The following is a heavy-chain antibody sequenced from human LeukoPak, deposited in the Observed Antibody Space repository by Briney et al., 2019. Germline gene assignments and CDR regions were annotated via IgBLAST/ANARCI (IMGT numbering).Heavy chain of an antibody. D-gene: IGHD3-9*01. CDR1: GYTFTGYY. Sequence: ASVKVFCKASGYTFTGYYMHWVRQAPGQGLEWMGWINPNSGGTNYAHKFQGWVTMTRDTSISTAYMELSRLRSDDTAVYYCVRAGQVLRYFDWLLSPWGQGTLVTVSS. V-gene: IGHV1-2*04. J-gene: IGHJ5*02. CDR3: VRAGQVLRYFDWLLSP. CDR2: INPNSGGT.